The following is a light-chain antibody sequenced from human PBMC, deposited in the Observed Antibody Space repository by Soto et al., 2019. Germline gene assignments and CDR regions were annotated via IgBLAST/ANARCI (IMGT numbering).Light chain of an antibody. CDR1: QSLLHSNGYNY. CDR3: MQALQTPRT. V-gene: IGKV2-28*01. Sequence: EIVLTQSPGTLSLSPGERATLSCRSSQSLLHSNGYNYLDWYLQKPGQSPQLLIYLGSNRASGVPDRFSGSGSGTDFTLKISRVEAEDVGVYYCMQALQTPRTFGQGTKLEIK. J-gene: IGKJ2*01. CDR2: LGS.